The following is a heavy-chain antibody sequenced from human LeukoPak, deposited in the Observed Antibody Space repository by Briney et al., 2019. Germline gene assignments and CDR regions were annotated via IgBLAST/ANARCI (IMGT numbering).Heavy chain of an antibody. CDR2: IKQDGSEK. J-gene: IGHJ6*02. CDR3: ARAGPTLRYFDWLLLGYYYYYGMDV. CDR1: GFTFSTYW. D-gene: IGHD3-9*01. Sequence: GGSLRLSCAASGFTFSTYWMSWVRQAPGKGLEWVANIKQDGSEKYFVDSVKGRFSISRDNARNSLYLQMNSLRAEDTAVYYCARAGPTLRYFDWLLLGYYYYYGMDVWGQGTTVTVSS. V-gene: IGHV3-7*01.